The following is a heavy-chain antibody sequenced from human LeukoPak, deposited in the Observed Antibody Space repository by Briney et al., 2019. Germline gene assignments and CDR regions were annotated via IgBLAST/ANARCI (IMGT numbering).Heavy chain of an antibody. CDR1: GFTFSSYA. CDR3: AGGRDRSQLYFDS. Sequence: GGSLRLSCAASGFTFSSYAMSWVRQAPGKGLEWVSGISGSGGNTYYADSVRGRFTISRDNAKKTLYLQMNSLRAEDTAVYYCAGGRDRSQLYFDSWGQGTLVTVSS. J-gene: IGHJ4*02. CDR2: ISGSGGNT. V-gene: IGHV3-23*01. D-gene: IGHD5-24*01.